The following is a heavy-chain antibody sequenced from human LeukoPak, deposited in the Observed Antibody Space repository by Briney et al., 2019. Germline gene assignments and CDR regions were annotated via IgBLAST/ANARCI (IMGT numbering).Heavy chain of an antibody. J-gene: IGHJ6*04. CDR2: IRSKANGGTT. CDR3: TAPGPGSSGYYYYGMDV. D-gene: IGHD6-13*01. V-gene: IGHV3-49*04. CDR1: GFTFGDYA. Sequence: PWRTLRLSCTASGFTFGDYAMSWVRQAPGKGLEWVGFIRSKANGGTTEYATSVKSRFTISRDDSKSIAYLQMNSLKTEDTAVYYCTAPGPGSSGYYYYGMDVWGKGTTVTVSS.